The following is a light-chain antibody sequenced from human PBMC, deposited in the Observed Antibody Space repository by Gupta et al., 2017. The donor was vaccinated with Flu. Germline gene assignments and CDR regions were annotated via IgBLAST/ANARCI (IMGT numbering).Light chain of an antibody. V-gene: IGKV3-15*01. Sequence: EIIMTQSPDTLSVSPGEGATLSCRASQSVGGKLAWYQQKPGQAPRLLIYEASTRATGVPARFNGSGSGTEFTLTITTLQSEEFALYSCHQYTNGPPGPFTFGPGTKV. CDR3: HQYTNGPPGPFT. CDR2: EAS. J-gene: IGKJ3*01. CDR1: QSVGGK.